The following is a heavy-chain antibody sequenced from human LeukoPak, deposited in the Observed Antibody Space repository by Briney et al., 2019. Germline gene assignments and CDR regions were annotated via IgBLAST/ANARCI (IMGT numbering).Heavy chain of an antibody. Sequence: ASVKVSCKAFGYTFTSNYMHWVRQAPGQGLEWMGIINPSGGSTSYAQKFQGRVTMTRDTSISTAYMDLSRVRSDDTAIYYCARTDSPPLYSSSWYGNAFDIWGQGTVVTVSS. CDR3: ARTDSPPLYSSSWYGNAFDI. CDR2: INPSGGST. D-gene: IGHD6-13*01. CDR1: GYTFTSNY. V-gene: IGHV1-46*01. J-gene: IGHJ3*02.